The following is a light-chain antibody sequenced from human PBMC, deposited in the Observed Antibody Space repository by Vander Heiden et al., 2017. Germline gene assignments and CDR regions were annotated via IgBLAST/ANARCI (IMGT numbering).Light chain of an antibody. Sequence: QSALTQPRSVSGSPGQSVTISCTGTSSYVGGYEYVSWYQQHPGKAPKVMIYDVSKWPSGVPDRFSGSKSGNTASLTISGLQAEDEADYYCCSYAGSYTWVFGGGTKLTVL. CDR3: CSYAGSYTWV. J-gene: IGLJ3*02. CDR1: SSYVGGYEY. V-gene: IGLV2-11*01. CDR2: DVS.